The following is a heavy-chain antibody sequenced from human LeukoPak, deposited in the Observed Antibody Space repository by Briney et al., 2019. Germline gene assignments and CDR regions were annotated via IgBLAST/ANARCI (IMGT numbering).Heavy chain of an antibody. V-gene: IGHV4-30-2*01. D-gene: IGHD6-19*01. CDR3: AREGSSGWYDAFDI. Sequence: PSETLSLTCTVSGGSISSGGYYWSWIRQPPGKGLEWIGYIYHSGSTYYNPSLKSRVTISVDTSKNQFSLKLSSVTAADTAVYYCAREGSSGWYDAFDIWGQGTMVTVSS. CDR1: GGSISSGGYY. J-gene: IGHJ3*02. CDR2: IYHSGST.